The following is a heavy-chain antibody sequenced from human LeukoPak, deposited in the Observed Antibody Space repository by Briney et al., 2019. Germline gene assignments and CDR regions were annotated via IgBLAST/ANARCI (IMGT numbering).Heavy chain of an antibody. Sequence: TSETLPLTCTVSGGSISSYYWSWIRQPPGKGLEWIGYIYYSGSTNYNPSLKSRVTISVDTSKNQFSLKLSSVTAADTAVYYCASPVRYCSSTSCSRDYWGQGTLVTVSS. D-gene: IGHD2-2*01. V-gene: IGHV4-59*01. CDR1: GGSISSYY. CDR3: ASPVRYCSSTSCSRDY. CDR2: IYYSGST. J-gene: IGHJ4*02.